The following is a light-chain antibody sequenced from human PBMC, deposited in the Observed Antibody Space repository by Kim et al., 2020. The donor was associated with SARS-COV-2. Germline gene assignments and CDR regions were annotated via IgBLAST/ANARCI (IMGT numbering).Light chain of an antibody. V-gene: IGKV1-8*01. CDR1: QGIRNY. Sequence: ASTGDRVTITCRASQGIRNYLAWLQQKPGRAPKFLIYAASTLQSGVPSKFSGSGSGTDFTLTISGLQSEDFATYYCQQYYSYPPTFGQGTKVDIK. J-gene: IGKJ1*01. CDR3: QQYYSYPPT. CDR2: AAS.